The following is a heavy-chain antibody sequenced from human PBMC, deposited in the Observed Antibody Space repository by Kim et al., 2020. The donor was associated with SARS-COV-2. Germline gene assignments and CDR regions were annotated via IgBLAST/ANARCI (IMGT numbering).Heavy chain of an antibody. CDR3: ARGLLRVRGVPMGY. D-gene: IGHD3-10*01. J-gene: IGHJ4*02. Sequence: NPSPKSRVTISVTTSKNQFPLRLSSVTAADTAVYYCARGLLRVRGVPMGYWGQGTLVTVSS. V-gene: IGHV4-34*01.